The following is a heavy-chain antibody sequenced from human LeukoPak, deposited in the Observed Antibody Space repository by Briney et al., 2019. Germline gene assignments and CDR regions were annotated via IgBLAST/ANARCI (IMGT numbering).Heavy chain of an antibody. J-gene: IGHJ6*04. V-gene: IGHV3-7*03. Sequence: GGSLRLSCAASGFTFSSYWMSWVRQPPGKGLEWVANIKQDGSEKYHLNSVKGRFTISRDNAKNSLYLQMNSLRAEDTAVYYCARVGGDIVVVPAAKGTGAALVYYSYGMDVWSKGTTVTVSS. D-gene: IGHD2-2*01. CDR1: GFTFSSYW. CDR2: IKQDGSEK. CDR3: ARVGGDIVVVPAAKGTGAALVYYSYGMDV.